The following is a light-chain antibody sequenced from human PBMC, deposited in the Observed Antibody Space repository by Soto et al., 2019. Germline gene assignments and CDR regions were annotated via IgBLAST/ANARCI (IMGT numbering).Light chain of an antibody. Sequence: QSALTQPASVSGSPGQSITISCTGTSSDVGGYNYVSWYQQHPGKAPKLMIYEVSNRPSGVFNRFSGSKSGNTASLTISGLQAEDEADYYCSSYTISSTLYVFGTGTKVTVL. J-gene: IGLJ1*01. CDR2: EVS. V-gene: IGLV2-14*01. CDR1: SSDVGGYNY. CDR3: SSYTISSTLYV.